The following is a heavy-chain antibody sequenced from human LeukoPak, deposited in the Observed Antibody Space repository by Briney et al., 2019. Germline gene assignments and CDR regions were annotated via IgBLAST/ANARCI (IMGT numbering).Heavy chain of an antibody. J-gene: IGHJ4*02. V-gene: IGHV3-30-3*01. CDR3: ASDGFSTHMAAAGTGGSWYFDY. D-gene: IGHD6-13*01. CDR2: ISYDGSNK. CDR1: GFTFSSYA. Sequence: GRSLRLSCAASGFTFSSYAMHWVRQAPGKGLEWVAVISYDGSNKYYADSVKGRFTISRDNSKNTLYLQMNSLRAEDTAVYYCASDGFSTHMAAAGTGGSWYFDYWGQGTLVTVPS.